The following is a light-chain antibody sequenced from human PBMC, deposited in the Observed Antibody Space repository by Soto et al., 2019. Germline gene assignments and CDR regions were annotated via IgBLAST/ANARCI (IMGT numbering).Light chain of an antibody. V-gene: IGLV1-44*01. J-gene: IGLJ2*01. CDR3: AAWDDSLNGVA. CDR2: NNN. CDR1: SSNIGSNS. Sequence: QSVLTQPPSASGTPGQRVTISCSGSSSNIGSNSINWYQQFPGTAPKLLIYNNNQRPSGVPDRFSGSKFGTSVSLAISGLQSEDEADYYCAAWDDSLNGVAFGGGTKLTVL.